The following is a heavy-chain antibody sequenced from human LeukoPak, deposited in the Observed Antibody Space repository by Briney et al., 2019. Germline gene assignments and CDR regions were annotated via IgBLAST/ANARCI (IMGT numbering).Heavy chain of an antibody. V-gene: IGHV1-18*01. J-gene: IGHJ4*02. CDR1: GYTFTNYG. D-gene: IGHD2-2*01. Sequence: GASVKVSCKASGYTFTNYGISWVRQAPGQGLEWMGWISAYNGNTNYAQKLQGRVTMTTDTSTSTAYMELRSLRSDDTAVYYCASSYCSSTSCYGPTDYWGQGTLVTVSS. CDR2: ISAYNGNT. CDR3: ASSYCSSTSCYGPTDY.